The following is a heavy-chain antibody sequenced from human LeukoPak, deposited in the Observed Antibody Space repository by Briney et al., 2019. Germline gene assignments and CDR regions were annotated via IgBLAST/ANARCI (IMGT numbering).Heavy chain of an antibody. Sequence: PGGSLRLSCAAPGFTFDDYAMHWVRQAPGKGLEWVSGISWNSGSIGYADSVKGRFTISRDNAKNSLYLQMSSLRAEDMALYYCAKAGLWSGFDYWGQGTLVTVSS. J-gene: IGHJ4*02. CDR3: AKAGLWSGFDY. CDR1: GFTFDDYA. D-gene: IGHD5-18*01. V-gene: IGHV3-9*03. CDR2: ISWNSGSI.